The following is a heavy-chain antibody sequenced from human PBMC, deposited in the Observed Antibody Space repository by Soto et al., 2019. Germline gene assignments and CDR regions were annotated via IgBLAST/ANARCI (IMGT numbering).Heavy chain of an antibody. CDR1: GFTFSGSA. CDR2: IRSKANSYAT. CDR3: TTLMTTGAY. D-gene: IGHD4-17*01. V-gene: IGHV3-73*01. J-gene: IGHJ4*02. Sequence: EVQLVESGGGLVQPGGSLKLSCAASGFTFSGSAMHWVRQASGKGLEWVGRIRSKANSYATAYAASVKGRFTISRDDSKNTAYLQMNSLKTEDTAVYYCTTLMTTGAYWGQGTLVTVSS.